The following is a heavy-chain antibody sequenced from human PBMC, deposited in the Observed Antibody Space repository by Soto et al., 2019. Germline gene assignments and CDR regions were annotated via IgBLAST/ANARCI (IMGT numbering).Heavy chain of an antibody. CDR3: ARFGIKTGYYYYGMDV. J-gene: IGHJ6*02. D-gene: IGHD3-16*01. CDR2: IYPGDSDT. CDR1: GYSFTRYW. V-gene: IGHV5-51*01. Sequence: GESLTISCTCSGYSFTRYWIGWVRQMPGKGLEWMGIIYPGDSDTRYSPSFQGQVTISADKSISTAYLQWSSLKASDTAMYYCARFGIKTGYYYYGMDVWGQGTTVTVSS.